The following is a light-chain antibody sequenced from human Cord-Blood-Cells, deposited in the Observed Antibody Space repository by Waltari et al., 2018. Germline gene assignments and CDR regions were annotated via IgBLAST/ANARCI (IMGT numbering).Light chain of an antibody. CDR3: SSYTSSSTWV. V-gene: IGLV2-14*03. CDR2: DVS. J-gene: IGLJ3*02. Sequence: HSALTQPASVSGSPAQSITITRTGTSIHAGAKNDVSWYQQHQGKAPKLMIYDVSNRPSGVSNRFSSSKSGNTASLTISGLQAEDEADYYCSSYTSSSTWVFGGGTKLTVL. CDR1: SIHAGAKND.